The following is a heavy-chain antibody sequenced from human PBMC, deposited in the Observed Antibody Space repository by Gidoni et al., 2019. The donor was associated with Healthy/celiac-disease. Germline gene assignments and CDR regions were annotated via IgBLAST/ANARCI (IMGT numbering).Heavy chain of an antibody. CDR2: IKSKTDGGTT. J-gene: IGHJ4*02. D-gene: IGHD3-22*01. Sequence: EVQLVESGGGLVKPGGSLRLSCAASGFTFSNAWMSWVRQAPGKGLEWVGRIKSKTDGGTTDYAAPVKGRFTISRDDSKNTLYLQMNSLKTEDTAVYYCTTNTGNYYDSSGFDYWGQGTLVTVSS. V-gene: IGHV3-15*01. CDR1: GFTFSNAW. CDR3: TTNTGNYYDSSGFDY.